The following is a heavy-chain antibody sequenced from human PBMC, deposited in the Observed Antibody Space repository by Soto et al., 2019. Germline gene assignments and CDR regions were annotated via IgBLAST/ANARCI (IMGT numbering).Heavy chain of an antibody. V-gene: IGHV2-5*02. CDR1: GFSLSTHGVG. CDR2: IYWDDDK. Sequence: SGPPLVNPTQTPTLTCTFAGFSLSTHGVGVGWIRQPPGKALEWLALIYWDDDKRYSPSLKSRLTITKDTSKNQVVLTMTNMDPVDTATYYCAHIPRFGEGPVPLDYWGQGTLVTVSS. D-gene: IGHD3-10*01. J-gene: IGHJ4*02. CDR3: AHIPRFGEGPVPLDY.